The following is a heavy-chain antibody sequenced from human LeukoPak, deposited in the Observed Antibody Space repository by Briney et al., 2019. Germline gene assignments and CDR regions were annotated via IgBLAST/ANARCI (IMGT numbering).Heavy chain of an antibody. J-gene: IGHJ4*02. Sequence: TSETLSLTCTVSGGSISSSSYYWGWIRQPPGKGLEWIGSIYYSGSTYYNPSLKSRVTISVDTSKNQFSLKLSSVTAADTAVYYCARDRKMATIRYWGQGTLVTVSS. CDR3: ARDRKMATIRY. D-gene: IGHD5-24*01. CDR2: IYYSGST. CDR1: GGSISSSSYY. V-gene: IGHV4-39*07.